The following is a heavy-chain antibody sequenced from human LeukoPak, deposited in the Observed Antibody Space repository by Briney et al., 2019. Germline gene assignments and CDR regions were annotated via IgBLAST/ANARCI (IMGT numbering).Heavy chain of an antibody. CDR1: GFTFTTYF. D-gene: IGHD2-21*02. V-gene: IGHV1-46*01. CDR3: ARDRNGDQRANAFDI. Sequence: ASVKVSCKASGFTFTTYFMHWVRQAPGQGLEWMGKINPSGDTTTYAQKFQGRITMTRGTSTSTVYMELSSLRSEDTAVYYCARDRNGDQRANAFDIWGQGTMVTVSS. CDR2: INPSGDTT. J-gene: IGHJ3*02.